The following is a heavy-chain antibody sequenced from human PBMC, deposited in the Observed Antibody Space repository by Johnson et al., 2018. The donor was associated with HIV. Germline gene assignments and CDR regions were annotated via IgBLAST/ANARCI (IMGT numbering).Heavy chain of an antibody. V-gene: IGHV3-23*04. D-gene: IGHD6-13*01. Sequence: VQLVESGGGLVQPGGSLRLSCAASGFTFSSYAMSWVRQAPGKGLEWVSVINNSGGVTYYADSVRGQFTISRDNSKNTLYLQMNSLTTEDTAVYYCARVLESKVAAGSWAFDIWGQGTMVTVSS. CDR1: GFTFSSYA. CDR3: ARVLESKVAAGSWAFDI. J-gene: IGHJ3*02. CDR2: INNSGGVT.